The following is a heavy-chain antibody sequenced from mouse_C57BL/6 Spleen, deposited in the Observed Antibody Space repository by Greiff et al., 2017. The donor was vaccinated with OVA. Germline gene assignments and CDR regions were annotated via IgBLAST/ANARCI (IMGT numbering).Heavy chain of an antibody. CDR1: GFTFTDYY. V-gene: IGHV7-3*01. J-gene: IGHJ4*01. CDR2: IRNKANGYTT. CDR3: ARYISRPLYAMDY. Sequence: EVKVVESGGGLVQPGGSLSLSCAASGFTFTDYYMSWVRQPPGKALEWLGFIRNKANGYTTEYSASVKGRFTISRDNSQSILYLQMNALRAEDSATYYCARYISRPLYAMDYWGQGTSVTVSS. D-gene: IGHD6-1*01.